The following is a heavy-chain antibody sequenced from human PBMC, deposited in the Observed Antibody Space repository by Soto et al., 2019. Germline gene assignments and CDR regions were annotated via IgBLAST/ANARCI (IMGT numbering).Heavy chain of an antibody. CDR3: ARLPAYDSWSGYRNFYYFDY. CDR1: GGSISSSSYY. J-gene: IGHJ4*02. Sequence: PSETLSLTCTVSGGSISSSSYYWGGIRQPPGKGLEWIGSIYYSGSTYYNPSLKSRVTISVDTSKNQFSLKLSSVTAADTAVYYCARLPAYDSWSGYRNFYYFDYWGQGTLVTVSS. CDR2: IYYSGST. V-gene: IGHV4-39*01. D-gene: IGHD3-3*01.